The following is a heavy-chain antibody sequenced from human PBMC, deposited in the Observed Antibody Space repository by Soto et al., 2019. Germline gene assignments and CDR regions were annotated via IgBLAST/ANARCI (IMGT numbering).Heavy chain of an antibody. CDR3: ARSLSRIVASGVSDY. D-gene: IGHD5-12*01. Sequence: EVQLVESGGGLVQPGGSLRLSCAASGFTFSSYSMNWVRQAPGKGLEWVSYISSSSSTIYYADSVKGRFPISRDNAKNSLYLQMTSLRAEDTAVYYCARSLSRIVASGVSDYWGQGTLVTVSS. CDR2: ISSSSSTI. CDR1: GFTFSSYS. V-gene: IGHV3-48*01. J-gene: IGHJ4*02.